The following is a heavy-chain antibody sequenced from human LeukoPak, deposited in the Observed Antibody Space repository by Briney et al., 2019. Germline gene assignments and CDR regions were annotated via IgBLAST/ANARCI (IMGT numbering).Heavy chain of an antibody. CDR3: ARRSDDYDSSAYYH. CDR2: VNPNSGNT. D-gene: IGHD3-22*01. CDR1: GYTFTSYD. V-gene: IGHV1-8*01. J-gene: IGHJ4*02. Sequence: ASEKVSCKASGYTFTSYDLNWVRQATGQGLEWMGWVNPNSGNTGYAQKFQGRVTMTMDPSISTAYMELSSLRSEDTAVYYCARRSDDYDSSAYYHWGQGTLVTVSS.